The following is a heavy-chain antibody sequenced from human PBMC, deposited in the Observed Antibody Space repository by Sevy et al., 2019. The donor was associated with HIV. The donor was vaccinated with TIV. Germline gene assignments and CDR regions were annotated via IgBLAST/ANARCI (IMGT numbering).Heavy chain of an antibody. J-gene: IGHJ4*02. Sequence: GGSLRLSCAASGFTFSTYAMTWVRQAPGRGLEWVSVISFSGGSTYYADSVKGRFTISKDNSKNTLYLQMNSLRAEDMAVYYCAKDRVSGAYYTGDFDYWGQGTLVTVSS. CDR2: ISFSGGST. CDR3: AKDRVSGAYYTGDFDY. CDR1: GFTFSTYA. V-gene: IGHV3-23*01. D-gene: IGHD3-3*01.